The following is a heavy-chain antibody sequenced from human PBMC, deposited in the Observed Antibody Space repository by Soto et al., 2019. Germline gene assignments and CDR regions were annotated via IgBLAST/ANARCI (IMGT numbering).Heavy chain of an antibody. D-gene: IGHD3-16*01. CDR3: ARSATSYDLDY. CDR1: GGSISGYY. J-gene: IGHJ4*02. CDR2: IYYSGTT. Sequence: PSETLSLTCIVSGGSISGYYWSWIRQPPGKGLQWIGYIYYSGTTNYNPSLKRRVSMSIDTSGNQFSLKLTSATAADTAVYYCARSATSYDLDYWGQGTQVTVS. V-gene: IGHV4-59*01.